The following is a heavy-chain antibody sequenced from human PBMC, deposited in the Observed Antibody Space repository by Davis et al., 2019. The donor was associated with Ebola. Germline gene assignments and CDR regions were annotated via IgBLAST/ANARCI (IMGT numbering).Heavy chain of an antibody. CDR2: INKDGSEK. D-gene: IGHD5-12*01. Sequence: PGGSLRLSCVPSGFTFTNYWMSWVRQAPGKGLEWVANINKDGSEKYYVDSVKGRFTISRDNAKNLLFLQMNSLIAEDTAVYYCAVACGLDVWGQGTTVTVSS. CDR3: AVACGLDV. J-gene: IGHJ6*02. V-gene: IGHV3-7*01. CDR1: GFTFTNYW.